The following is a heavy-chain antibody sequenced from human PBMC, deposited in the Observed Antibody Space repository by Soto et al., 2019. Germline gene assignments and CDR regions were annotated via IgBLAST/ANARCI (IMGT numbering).Heavy chain of an antibody. D-gene: IGHD5-12*01. J-gene: IGHJ6*02. Sequence: SETLSLTCTVSGGSISRYYWSWIRQPAGKGLEWIGRIYTSGSTNYNPSLKSRVTMSVDTSKNQFSQKLSSVTAADTAVYYCARGRGYSGYLGERYYYYGMDVWGQGTTVTVSS. V-gene: IGHV4-4*07. CDR3: ARGRGYSGYLGERYYYYGMDV. CDR2: IYTSGST. CDR1: GGSISRYY.